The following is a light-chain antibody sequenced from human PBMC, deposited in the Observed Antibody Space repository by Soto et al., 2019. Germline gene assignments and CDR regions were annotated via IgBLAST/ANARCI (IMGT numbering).Light chain of an antibody. V-gene: IGLV2-14*01. CDR2: EVS. CDR3: TSFSSITREV. J-gene: IGLJ2*01. Sequence: QSALTQPASVSGSPGQSITISCTGTSSDVGGYSYVSWYQQHPGKTPKLMIYEVSNRPSGVCHRFSGSKSGNTASLTISGLQTEYEADYYCTSFSSITREVFGGGTKLTVL. CDR1: SSDVGGYSY.